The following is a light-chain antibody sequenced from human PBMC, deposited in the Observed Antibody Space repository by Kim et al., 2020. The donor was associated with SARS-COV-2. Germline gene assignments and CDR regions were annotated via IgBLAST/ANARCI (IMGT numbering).Light chain of an antibody. Sequence: LSPGERATPSCRASQTVSRNQLAWYQQKPGQPPRLLIYAASSRATGIPDRFSGSGSGTDFSLTISRLEPEDCAVYYCQQYGNSRTFGQGTKVDIK. V-gene: IGKV3-20*01. J-gene: IGKJ1*01. CDR2: AAS. CDR1: QTVSRNQ. CDR3: QQYGNSRT.